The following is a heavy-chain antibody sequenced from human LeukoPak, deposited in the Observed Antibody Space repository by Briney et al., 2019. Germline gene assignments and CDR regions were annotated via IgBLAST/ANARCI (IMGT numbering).Heavy chain of an antibody. Sequence: ASVKVSCKASGYTFTGYYMHWVRQAPGQGVEWMGWIHPNRGGTNNAQKFHGWVTMTRDTSISTAYMELSRLRSDDTAVYYCARGLSIGYCSSTSCHAEYFQHWGQGTLVTVSS. V-gene: IGHV1-2*04. D-gene: IGHD2-2*01. J-gene: IGHJ1*01. CDR3: ARGLSIGYCSSTSCHAEYFQH. CDR2: IHPNRGGT. CDR1: GYTFTGYY.